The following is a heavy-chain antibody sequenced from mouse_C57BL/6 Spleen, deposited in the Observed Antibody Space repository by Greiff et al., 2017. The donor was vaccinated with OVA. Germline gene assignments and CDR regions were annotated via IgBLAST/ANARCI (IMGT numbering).Heavy chain of an antibody. CDR3: ARLGGNPWFAY. CDR2: IYPRSGNT. D-gene: IGHD2-1*01. Sequence: VQRVESGAELARPGASVKLSCKASGYTFTSYGISWVKQRTGQGLEWIGEIYPRSGNTYYNEKFKGKATLTADKSSSTAYMELRSLTSEDSAVYFCARLGGNPWFAYWGQGTLVTVSA. V-gene: IGHV1-81*01. J-gene: IGHJ3*01. CDR1: GYTFTSYG.